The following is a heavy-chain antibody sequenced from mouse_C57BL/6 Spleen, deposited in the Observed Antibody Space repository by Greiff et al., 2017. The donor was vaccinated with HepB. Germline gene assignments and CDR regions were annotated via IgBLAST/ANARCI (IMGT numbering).Heavy chain of an antibody. CDR3: TRLRDYDDYAMDY. Sequence: VQLQQSGAELVRPGASVTLSCKASGYTFTDYEMHWVKQTPVHGLEWIGAIDPETGGTAYNQKFKGKAILTADKSSSTAYMELRSLTSEDSAVYYCTRLRDYDDYAMDYWGQGTSVTVSS. D-gene: IGHD2-4*01. CDR2: IDPETGGT. V-gene: IGHV1-15*01. J-gene: IGHJ4*01. CDR1: GYTFTDYE.